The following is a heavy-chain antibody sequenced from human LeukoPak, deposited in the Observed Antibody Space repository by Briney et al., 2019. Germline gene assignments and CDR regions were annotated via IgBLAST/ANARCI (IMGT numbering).Heavy chain of an antibody. CDR3: ASGITIFGVVINAFDI. CDR2: ISSSSSYI. CDR1: GFTFSSYS. J-gene: IGHJ3*02. Sequence: PGGSLRLSCAASGFTFSSYSMNWVRQAPGKGLEWVSSISSSSSYIYYADSVKGQFTISRDNAKNSLYLQMNSLRAEDTAVYYCASGITIFGVVINAFDIWGQGTMVTVSS. D-gene: IGHD3-3*01. V-gene: IGHV3-21*04.